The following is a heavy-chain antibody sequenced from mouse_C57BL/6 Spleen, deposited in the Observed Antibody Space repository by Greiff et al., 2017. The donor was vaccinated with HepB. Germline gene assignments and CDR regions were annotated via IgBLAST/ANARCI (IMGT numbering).Heavy chain of an antibody. V-gene: IGHV1-76*01. J-gene: IGHJ1*03. CDR1: GYTFTDYY. CDR2: IYPGSGNT. CDR3: AREGAYGSSSHWYFDV. D-gene: IGHD1-1*01. Sequence: VKLMESGAELVRPGASVKLSCKASGYTFTDYYINWVKQRPGQGLEWIARIYPGSGNTYYNEKFKGKATLTAEKSSSTAYMQLSSLTSEDSAVYFCAREGAYGSSSHWYFDVWGTGTTVTVSS.